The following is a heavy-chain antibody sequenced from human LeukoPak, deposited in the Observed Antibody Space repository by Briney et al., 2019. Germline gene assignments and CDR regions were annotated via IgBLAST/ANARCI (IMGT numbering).Heavy chain of an antibody. D-gene: IGHD5-18*01. V-gene: IGHV4-4*07. Sequence: KTSETLSLTCTVSGGSISSYYWTWIRQPAGKGLEWIGRNYSSGNTNYNPSLNSRVTISIDLSKNQFSLKLSSVTAADTAVYYCARDLGYGYYFYYYLDVWGKGTTVTVSS. J-gene: IGHJ6*03. CDR1: GGSISSYY. CDR3: ARDLGYGYYFYYYLDV. CDR2: NYSSGNT.